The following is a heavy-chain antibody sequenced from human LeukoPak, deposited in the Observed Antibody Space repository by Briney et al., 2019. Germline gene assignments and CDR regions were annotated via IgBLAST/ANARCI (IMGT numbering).Heavy chain of an antibody. CDR1: GYSFTSYW. CDR3: ARGREVCPFDY. V-gene: IGHV5-51*01. Sequence: GESLKISCKGSGYSFTSYWIGWARQMPGNGLEWMGSIYPGDSDTRYSPSFQGQVTISADKSISTAYLQWSSLKVSDTAMYYCARGREVCPFDYWGQGTLVTVSS. CDR2: IYPGDSDT. J-gene: IGHJ4*02.